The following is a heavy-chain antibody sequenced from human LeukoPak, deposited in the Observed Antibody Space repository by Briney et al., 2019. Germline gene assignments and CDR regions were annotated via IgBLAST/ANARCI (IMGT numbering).Heavy chain of an antibody. CDR3: ARFGSGVGATNWFDP. D-gene: IGHD1-26*01. Sequence: SETLSLTCTVSGGSITSYYGSWIRQPPGKGLECIGYIYYSGSTYYNPSLKSRVTISVDTSKNQFSLKLSSVAAADTAVYYCARFGSGVGATNWFDPWGQGTLVTVSS. CDR2: IYYSGST. J-gene: IGHJ5*02. V-gene: IGHV4-59*06. CDR1: GGSITSYY.